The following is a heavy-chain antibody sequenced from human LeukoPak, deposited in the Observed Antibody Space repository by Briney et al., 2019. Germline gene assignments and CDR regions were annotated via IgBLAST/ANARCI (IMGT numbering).Heavy chain of an antibody. D-gene: IGHD1-20*01. V-gene: IGHV3-48*01. CDR1: GFPFKSCA. CDR3: ARFNLGWLDP. CDR2: ISSGVTTE. J-gene: IGHJ5*02. Sequence: GGSLRLSCAASGFPFKSCAMNWVRQAPGKGLEWISYISSGVTTEYYADSVKGRFTISRDDAKNSLYLQMDSLRAEDTAVYYCARFNLGWLDPWGQGALVTVSS.